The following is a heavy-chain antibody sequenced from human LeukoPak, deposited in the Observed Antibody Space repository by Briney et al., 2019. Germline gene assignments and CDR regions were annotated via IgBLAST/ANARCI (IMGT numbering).Heavy chain of an antibody. D-gene: IGHD3-10*01. V-gene: IGHV1-8*01. CDR1: GYTFTSYD. Sequence: ASVKVSCKASGYTFTSYDINWVRQATGQGLEWMGWMNPNSGNTGYAQKFQGRVTMTRNTSISTAYMELSSLRSEDTAVYYRARVGAYYGSGSYSTNFDYWGQGTLVTVSS. J-gene: IGHJ4*02. CDR3: ARVGAYYGSGSYSTNFDY. CDR2: MNPNSGNT.